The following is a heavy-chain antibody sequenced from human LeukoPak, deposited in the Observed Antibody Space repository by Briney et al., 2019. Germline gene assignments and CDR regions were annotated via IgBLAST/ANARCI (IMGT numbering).Heavy chain of an antibody. CDR3: ARFEWLPHFDY. Sequence: SETLSLTCTVSGGSISSSSYYWGWIRQPPGKGLEWIGFIYYSGNAYYNPSLKSRVTISVDTSKNQFSLRLRSVTAADTAVYYCARFEWLPHFDYWGQGTLVTVSS. CDR1: GGSISSSSYY. J-gene: IGHJ4*02. D-gene: IGHD3-9*01. V-gene: IGHV4-39*01. CDR2: IYYSGNA.